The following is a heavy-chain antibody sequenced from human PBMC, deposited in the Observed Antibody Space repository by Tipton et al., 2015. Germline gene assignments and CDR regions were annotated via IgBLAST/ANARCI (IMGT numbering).Heavy chain of an antibody. J-gene: IGHJ4*02. CDR1: RFTFSSYS. D-gene: IGHD3-3*01. CDR2: ISSSSSTI. V-gene: IGHV3-48*02. CDR3: SREPLEDDFYHFDY. Sequence: SLRLSCAASRFTFSSYSMNWVRQAPGKGLEWVSYISSSSSTIYYADSVKGRFTISRDNAKNSLYLQMNSLRDEDTAVYYCSREPLEDDFYHFDYWGQGALVTVSS.